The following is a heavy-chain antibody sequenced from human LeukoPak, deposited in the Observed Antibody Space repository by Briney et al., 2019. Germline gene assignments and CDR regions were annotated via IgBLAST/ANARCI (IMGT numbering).Heavy chain of an antibody. CDR3: ARATLDN. Sequence: GGSLRLCCAASGFSVSSKYITWVRQAPGQGLEWVSVIYSDGSTKYADSVKALFTISRDNSNNTMYLQINSLRLEDTAVYYCARATLDNWGQGTLVTVSS. CDR1: GFSVSSKY. J-gene: IGHJ4*02. V-gene: IGHV3-53*01. CDR2: IYSDGST.